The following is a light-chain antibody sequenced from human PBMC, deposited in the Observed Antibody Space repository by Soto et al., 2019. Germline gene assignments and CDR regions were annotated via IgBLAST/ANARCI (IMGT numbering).Light chain of an antibody. V-gene: IGKV3-11*01. CDR1: QSVSSY. Sequence: EIVLTQSPATLSFSPGERATLSCRASQSVSSYLAWYQQKPGQAPRLLIYDASNRATGIPARFSGSGSGTDFTLTISSLEPEDFALYYCQQRSNWFTFGQGTRLEIK. CDR2: DAS. CDR3: QQRSNWFT. J-gene: IGKJ5*01.